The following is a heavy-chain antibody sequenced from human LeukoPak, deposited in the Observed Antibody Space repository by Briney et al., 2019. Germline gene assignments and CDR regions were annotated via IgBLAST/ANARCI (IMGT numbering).Heavy chain of an antibody. D-gene: IGHD1-26*01. CDR3: ARDPYSGNYGNDYYYYMDV. CDR2: ITSSGTHI. J-gene: IGHJ6*03. Sequence: GGSLRLSCAASGFTFSSFNMNWVRQAPGKAMEWVSSITSSGTHIFYADSVRGRFTISRDNAMNSLYLQMDSLGPDDTAVYYCARDPYSGNYGNDYYYYMDVWGKGTTVTISS. V-gene: IGHV3-21*01. CDR1: GFTFSSFN.